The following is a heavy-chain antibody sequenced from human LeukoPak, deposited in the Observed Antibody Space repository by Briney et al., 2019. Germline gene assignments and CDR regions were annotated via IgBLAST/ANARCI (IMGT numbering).Heavy chain of an antibody. V-gene: IGHV3-30*03. Sequence: GGSLRLSCAASGFTFSSYGMHWVRQAPGKGLEWVAVISYDGSNKYYADSVKGRFTISRDNSKNTLYLQMNSLRAEDTAVYYCARVGSSGYYFGHFDYWGQGTLVTVSS. CDR1: GFTFSSYG. D-gene: IGHD3-22*01. J-gene: IGHJ4*02. CDR2: ISYDGSNK. CDR3: ARVGSSGYYFGHFDY.